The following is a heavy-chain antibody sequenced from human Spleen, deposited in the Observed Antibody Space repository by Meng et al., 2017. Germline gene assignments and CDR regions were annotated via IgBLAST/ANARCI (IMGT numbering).Heavy chain of an antibody. CDR2: INDDGRDT. Sequence: GESLKISCAASGFSFRSYWMHWVRQAPGEGLVWVAGINDDGRDTNYADSVQGRFTISRDNANSTLYLQMNSLRAEDTAVYYCARPNDGYSTFDAFDVWGQGTMVTVSS. D-gene: IGHD5-24*01. CDR1: GFSFRSYW. J-gene: IGHJ3*01. V-gene: IGHV3-74*01. CDR3: ARPNDGYSTFDAFDV.